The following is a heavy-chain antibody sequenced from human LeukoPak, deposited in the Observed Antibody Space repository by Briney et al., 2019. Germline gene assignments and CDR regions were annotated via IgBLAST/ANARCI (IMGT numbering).Heavy chain of an antibody. CDR3: AGGTCSGGSCYQSGVWFDP. D-gene: IGHD2-15*01. CDR1: GYTFTGYY. Sequence: GASVKVSCKASGYTFTGYYMQWVRQAPGQGLEWMGRMNPNSGGTNYAQKFQGRVTMTRDTSISTAYMELSRLRSDDTAVYYCAGGTCSGGSCYQSGVWFDPWGQGTLVTVSS. V-gene: IGHV1-2*06. CDR2: MNPNSGGT. J-gene: IGHJ5*02.